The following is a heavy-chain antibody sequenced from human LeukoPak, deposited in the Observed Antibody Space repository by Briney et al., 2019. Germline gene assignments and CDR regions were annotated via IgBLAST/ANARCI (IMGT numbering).Heavy chain of an antibody. CDR1: GYPFTTGYS. CDR3: ARASFPGDPPYY. J-gene: IGHJ4*02. D-gene: IGHD4-17*01. V-gene: IGHV4-38-2*02. Sequence: PSETLSLTCTVSGYPFTTGYSWGWIRQPPGKGLGWIGNIYNSMTTYYNASLKSRATISVDTSKNQFSLKLTSVTAADTGVYFCARASFPGDPPYYWGQGTLVTVSS. CDR2: IYNSMTT.